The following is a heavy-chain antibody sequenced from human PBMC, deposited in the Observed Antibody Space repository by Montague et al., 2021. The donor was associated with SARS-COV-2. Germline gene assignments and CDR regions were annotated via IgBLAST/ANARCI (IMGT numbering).Heavy chain of an antibody. J-gene: IGHJ5*02. D-gene: IGHD6-13*01. Sequence: PALVKPTQTLTLTCTFSGFSRSTSGMCVSWIRQPPGKALEWLARSDWDDEKYYSTSLKTRLTISKDTSKNQVVLTMTNMDPVDTDTYYCARILGAAAGSPFDPWGQGTLVTVSS. CDR2: SDWDDEK. CDR1: GFSRSTSGMC. V-gene: IGHV2-70*11. CDR3: ARILGAAAGSPFDP.